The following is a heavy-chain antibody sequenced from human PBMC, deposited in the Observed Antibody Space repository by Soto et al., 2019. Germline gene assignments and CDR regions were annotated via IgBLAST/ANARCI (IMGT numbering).Heavy chain of an antibody. CDR2: INPSGGST. D-gene: IGHD1-26*01. J-gene: IGHJ3*02. Sequence: ASGKVSCKASGYTFTSYYMHWVRQAPGQGLEWMGIINPSGGSTSYAQKFQSRVTMTRDTSTSTVYMELSSLRSEDTAVYYCARAGWELLRDAFDIWGQRTMVNV. CDR1: GYTFTSYY. V-gene: IGHV1-46*01. CDR3: ARAGWELLRDAFDI.